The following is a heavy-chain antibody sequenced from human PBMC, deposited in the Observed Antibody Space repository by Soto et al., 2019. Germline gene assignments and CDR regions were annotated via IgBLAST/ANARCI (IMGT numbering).Heavy chain of an antibody. CDR2: ISSSSSTI. D-gene: IGHD4-17*01. CDR3: ARFYGDYVWDWYFDL. V-gene: IGHV3-48*02. Sequence: EVQLVESGGGLVQPGGSLRLSCAASGFTFSSYSMNWVRQAPGKGLEWVSYISSSSSTIYYADSVKGRFTISRDNAKNSLYLQMNSLRDEDTAVYYCARFYGDYVWDWYFDLWGRGTLVTVSS. CDR1: GFTFSSYS. J-gene: IGHJ2*01.